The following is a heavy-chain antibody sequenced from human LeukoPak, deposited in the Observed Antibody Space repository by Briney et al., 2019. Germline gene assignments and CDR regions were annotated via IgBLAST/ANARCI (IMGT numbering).Heavy chain of an antibody. V-gene: IGHV1-2*04. Sequence: GASVKVSCKASGYTFNANYIHWVRQAPGQGLEWMGWINPNSGGTNYAQKFQGWVTMTRDTSISTAYMELSRLRSDDTAVYYCARVLNSRDIDHGMDVWGQGTTVTVSS. CDR2: INPNSGGT. J-gene: IGHJ6*02. D-gene: IGHD2-15*01. CDR1: GYTFNANY. CDR3: ARVLNSRDIDHGMDV.